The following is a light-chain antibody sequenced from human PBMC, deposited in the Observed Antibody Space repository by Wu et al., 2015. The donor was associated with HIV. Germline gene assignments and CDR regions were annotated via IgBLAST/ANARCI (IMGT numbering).Light chain of an antibody. CDR3: QQYGSSPRT. V-gene: IGKV3-20*01. CDR1: QSFRSTY. CDR2: GAS. J-gene: IGKJ1*01. Sequence: EIVLTQSPGTLSLSPGEGATLSCRASQSFRSTYLAWYQQKPGQAPRLLIYGASNRATGIPDRFSGSGSGTDFTLTIRRLEPEDFAVYYCQQYGSSPRTFGQGTKVEIK.